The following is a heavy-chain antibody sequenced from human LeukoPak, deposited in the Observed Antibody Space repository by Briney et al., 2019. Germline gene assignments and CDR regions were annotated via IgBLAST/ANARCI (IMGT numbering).Heavy chain of an antibody. V-gene: IGHV4-59*01. J-gene: IGHJ3*02. CDR1: GGSISSYY. CDR2: IYYSGST. Sequence: SETLSLTCTVSGGSISSYYWSWIRQPPGKGLEWIGYIYYSGSTNYNPSLKSRVTISVDTSKNQFSLKLSSVTAADTAVYYCARDREAAADAFHIWGQGTMVTVSS. D-gene: IGHD6-13*01. CDR3: ARDREAAADAFHI.